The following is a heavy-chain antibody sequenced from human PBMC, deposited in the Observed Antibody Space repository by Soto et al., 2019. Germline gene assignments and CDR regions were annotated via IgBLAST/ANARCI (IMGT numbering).Heavy chain of an antibody. CDR1: GGSISSSSYY. CDR2: FYYIGCT. J-gene: IGHJ4*02. CDR3: ARPYSSSWDFDY. V-gene: IGHV4-39*01. Sequence: SETLSLTCTVSGGSISSSSYYWGWIRQPPWKVLELIGSFYYIGCTYYNPSLNSRVTISVDTSKNHFSLKLSSVTTADTAVYYWARPYSSSWDFDYWGQGTLVTVSS. D-gene: IGHD6-13*01.